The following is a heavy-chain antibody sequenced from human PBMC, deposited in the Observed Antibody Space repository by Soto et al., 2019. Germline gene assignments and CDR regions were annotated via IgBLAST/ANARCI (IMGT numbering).Heavy chain of an antibody. J-gene: IGHJ4*02. CDR2: IYYSGST. Sequence: SETLSLTCTVSGGSISSTNYYWGWIRQPPGKGLEWIGTIYYSGSTYYNPSLKSRVTISVDTSKNQFSLELSSVSAADTATYYCAISGSDFDYWGQGTLVTVSS. D-gene: IGHD3-22*01. V-gene: IGHV4-39*01. CDR1: GGSISSTNYY. CDR3: AISGSDFDY.